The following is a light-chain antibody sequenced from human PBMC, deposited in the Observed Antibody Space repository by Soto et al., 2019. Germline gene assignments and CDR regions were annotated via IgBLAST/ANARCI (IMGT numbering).Light chain of an antibody. CDR2: TAS. CDR3: QQSYSTPFT. J-gene: IGKJ2*01. Sequence: IQMTQSPSSLSASVGDRVTITCRSSQTVSSYLNWYQQKPGKAPKFLIYTASSLQSEVPSRFSASGSGTDFTLTISSLQAEDFATYYCQQSYSTPFTFGQGTKLEIK. V-gene: IGKV1-39*01. CDR1: QTVSSY.